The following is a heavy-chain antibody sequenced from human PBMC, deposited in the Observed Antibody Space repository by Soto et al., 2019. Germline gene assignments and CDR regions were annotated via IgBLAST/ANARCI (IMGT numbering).Heavy chain of an antibody. CDR1: GVTFSSYA. CDR3: ARDHPALKAFDI. V-gene: IGHV1-69*06. Sequence: SVKVSCKASGVTFSSYAISWVRQAPGQGLEWMGGIIPIFGTANYAQKFQGRVTITADKSTSTAYMELSSLRSEDTAVYYCARDHPALKAFDIWGQGTMVTVSS. J-gene: IGHJ3*02. CDR2: IIPIFGTA.